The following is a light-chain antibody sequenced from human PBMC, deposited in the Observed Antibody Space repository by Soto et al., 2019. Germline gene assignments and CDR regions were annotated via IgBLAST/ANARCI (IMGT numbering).Light chain of an antibody. J-gene: IGLJ2*01. Sequence: QSVLTQPPSVSGAPGQRVTISCTGSSSNIGAGYDVHWYQQLPGTAPKLLIYVNSNRPSGVPDRFSGSKSGTSASLAITGLQAEYEADYYCQSYDSSLSGSVFGGGTKLTVL. CDR3: QSYDSSLSGSV. CDR2: VNS. V-gene: IGLV1-40*01. CDR1: SSNIGAGYD.